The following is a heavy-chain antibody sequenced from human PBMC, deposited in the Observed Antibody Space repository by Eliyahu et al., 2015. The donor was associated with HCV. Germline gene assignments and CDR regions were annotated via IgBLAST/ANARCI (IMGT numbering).Heavy chain of an antibody. J-gene: IGHJ6*02. D-gene: IGHD3-3*01. CDR1: GGSISSXXXY. CDR2: XYYSGST. Sequence: QLQLQESGPGLVKPSETLSLTCTVXGGSISSXXXYWGWIRQPPGKGLEWIGSXYYSGSTYYNPSLKXRVTTSVDTSKNQFSLKLSSVTAADTAVYYCASAGDENDFWSGGMGYYYYGMDVWGQGTTVTVSS. V-gene: IGHV4-39*01. CDR3: ASAGDENDFWSGGMGYYYYGMDV.